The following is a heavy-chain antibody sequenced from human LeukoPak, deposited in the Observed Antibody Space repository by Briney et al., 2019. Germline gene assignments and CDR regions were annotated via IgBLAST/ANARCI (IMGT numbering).Heavy chain of an antibody. Sequence: GESLKISFKGSGYSFTSYWIGWVRQMPGKGLEWKGIIYPGDSDTRYSPSFQGQVTISADKSISTAYLQWSSLKASDTAMYYCARHGDSSGRGDYYYYMDVWGKGTTVTVSS. CDR3: ARHGDSSGRGDYYYYMDV. CDR2: IYPGDSDT. CDR1: GYSFTSYW. J-gene: IGHJ6*03. D-gene: IGHD6-19*01. V-gene: IGHV5-51*01.